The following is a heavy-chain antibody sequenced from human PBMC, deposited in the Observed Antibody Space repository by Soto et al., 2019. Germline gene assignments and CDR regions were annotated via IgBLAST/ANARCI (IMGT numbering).Heavy chain of an antibody. V-gene: IGHV3-23*01. J-gene: IGHJ4*02. D-gene: IGHD3-16*02. CDR2: ISGSGGST. CDR3: AKSTSGYRRYDFDY. CDR1: GFTFSSYA. Sequence: EVQLLESGGGLVQPGGSLRLSCAASGFTFSSYAMSWVRQAPGKGLEWVSAISGSGGSTYYADSVKGRFTISRDNCKNTLYLQMNRVRAEDTAVYYCAKSTSGYRRYDFDYWGQGTLVTVSS.